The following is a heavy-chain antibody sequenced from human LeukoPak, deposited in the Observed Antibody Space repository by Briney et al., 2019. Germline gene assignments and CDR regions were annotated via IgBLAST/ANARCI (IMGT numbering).Heavy chain of an antibody. J-gene: IGHJ4*02. Sequence: GASVKVSCKASGYTFTRYGISWVRQAPGQGLEWMGWISVYNDNTNYAQKFQGRVNMTTDTSTSTVYMELRSLRFDDTAAYYCARDCYGSGSYFCYWGQGTLVTVSS. CDR1: GYTFTRYG. V-gene: IGHV1-18*01. D-gene: IGHD3-10*01. CDR2: ISVYNDNT. CDR3: ARDCYGSGSYFCY.